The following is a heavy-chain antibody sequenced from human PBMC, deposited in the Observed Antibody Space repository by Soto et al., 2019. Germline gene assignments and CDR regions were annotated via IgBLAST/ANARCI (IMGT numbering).Heavy chain of an antibody. Sequence: GGSLRLSCEASGLTFSDFDIYWVRQAAGEGLECVSGIGNLHDTYYEASVQGRFTISRDNAKKTLYLQRNSLRAEDTAVYFCTRGKYSVNWYEPSDIWGQGTMVTVSS. V-gene: IGHV3-13*01. D-gene: IGHD1-1*01. CDR1: GLTFSDFD. J-gene: IGHJ3*02. CDR2: IGNLHDT. CDR3: TRGKYSVNWYEPSDI.